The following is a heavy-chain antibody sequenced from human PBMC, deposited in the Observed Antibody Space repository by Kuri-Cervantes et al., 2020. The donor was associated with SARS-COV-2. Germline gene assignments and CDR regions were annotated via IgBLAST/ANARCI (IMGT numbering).Heavy chain of an antibody. CDR1: GGTFSDYA. J-gene: IGHJ4*02. V-gene: IGHV1-69*10. CDR3: ASGLLGDSTMAFDS. CDR2: IFPILGIA. D-gene: IGHD3-22*01. Sequence: SVKVSCKASGGTFSDYAISGVRQAPGQGHEWMGGIFPILGIANYAQKFQGRLTITADKSTSTAYMELSSLRSEDTAVYYCASGLLGDSTMAFDSWGQGTLVTVSS.